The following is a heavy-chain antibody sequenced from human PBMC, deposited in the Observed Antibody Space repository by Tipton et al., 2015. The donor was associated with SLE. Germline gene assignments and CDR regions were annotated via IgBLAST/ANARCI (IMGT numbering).Heavy chain of an antibody. Sequence: SLRLSCAVPGFTVSSNFMSWVRQAPGKGLEWVSVIYTGGKTYYAVSVKGRFTISRHSSKNTLYLQMSSLRTDDTATYYCAAGGGAFYFDYWGQGALVTVSS. V-gene: IGHV3-53*04. CDR1: GFTVSSNF. J-gene: IGHJ4*02. CDR3: AAGGGAFYFDY. D-gene: IGHD3-16*01. CDR2: IYTGGKT.